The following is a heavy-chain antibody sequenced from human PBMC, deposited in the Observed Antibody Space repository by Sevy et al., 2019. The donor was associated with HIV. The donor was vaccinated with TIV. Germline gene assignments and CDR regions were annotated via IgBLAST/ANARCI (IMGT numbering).Heavy chain of an antibody. CDR3: ARPGSLAAAKFDY. CDR2: MFHSGST. CDR1: GYSISSGYY. D-gene: IGHD6-25*01. V-gene: IGHV4-38-2*01. J-gene: IGHJ4*02. Sequence: SETLSLTCAVSGYSISSGYYWGWIRQPPGKGLEWIGSMFHSGSTYYNPSLKSRVTISVDTSKNQFSLKLSSVTASDTAGYYCARPGSLAAAKFDYWGPGILVTVSS.